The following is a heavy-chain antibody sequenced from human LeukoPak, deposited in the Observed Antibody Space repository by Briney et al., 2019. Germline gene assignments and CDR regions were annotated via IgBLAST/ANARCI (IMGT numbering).Heavy chain of an antibody. CDR3: AKEYGVVITTPLNY. CDR1: GFTFSSYA. J-gene: IGHJ4*02. CDR2: ISGSGGST. V-gene: IGHV3-23*01. D-gene: IGHD3-3*01. Sequence: PGGSLRLSCAASGFTFSSYAMSWVRQAPGKGLEWVSAISGSGGSTYYADSVKGRFTISRDNSKNTLYLQMNSLRAEDTAVYYCAKEYGVVITTPLNYWGQGTLVTVSP.